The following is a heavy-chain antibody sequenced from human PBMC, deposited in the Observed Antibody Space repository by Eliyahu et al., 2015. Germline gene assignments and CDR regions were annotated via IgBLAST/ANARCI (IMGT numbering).Heavy chain of an antibody. CDR2: ISSSXSAI. J-gene: IGHJ4*02. Sequence: EAQLVESGGGLVQPGGSLXLSCXASGFTFRGYNMNWVRQAPGKGLEWVSYISSSXSAIYYADSVKXRFTISRDNVENSLXLQMNSLRDGDTAVYYCVRDKGVPRTSPSFDLWGQGTLVTVSS. D-gene: IGHD1-1*01. CDR1: GFTFRGYN. CDR3: VRDKGVPRTSPSFDL. V-gene: IGHV3-48*02.